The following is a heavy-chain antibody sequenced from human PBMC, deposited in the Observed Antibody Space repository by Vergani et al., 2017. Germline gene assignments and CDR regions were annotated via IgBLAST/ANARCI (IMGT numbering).Heavy chain of an antibody. CDR1: GYTFTGYY. CDR2: INPNSGGT. CDR3: ARGAVTIFGIYYYYYMDV. Sequence: QVQLVQSGAEVKKPGASVKVSCKASGYTFTGYYMHWVRQAPGQGLEWMGWINPNSGGTNYAQQFQGWVTMTRDTSISTAYMELSRLRSDDTAVYYCARGAVTIFGIYYYYYMDVWGKGTTVTVSS. D-gene: IGHD3-3*01. J-gene: IGHJ6*03. V-gene: IGHV1-2*04.